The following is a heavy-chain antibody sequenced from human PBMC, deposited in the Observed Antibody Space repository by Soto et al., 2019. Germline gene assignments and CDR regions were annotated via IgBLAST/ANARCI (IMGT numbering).Heavy chain of an antibody. Sequence: GGSLRLSCAASGFTVSSHYMSWVRQAPGKGLEWVSVIYSGGSTYYADSVKGRFTISRHNSKNTLYLQMKRLRAEDTAVYYCARDTVGVFDYWGQGTLVTVSS. CDR1: GFTVSSHY. V-gene: IGHV3-53*04. CDR2: IYSGGST. CDR3: ARDTVGVFDY. J-gene: IGHJ4*02.